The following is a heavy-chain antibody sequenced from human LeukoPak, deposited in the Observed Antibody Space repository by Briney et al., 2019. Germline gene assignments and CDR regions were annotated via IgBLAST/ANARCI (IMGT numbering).Heavy chain of an antibody. J-gene: IGHJ3*02. Sequence: PGGSLRLSCAASGFTFRSNWMHWVRQAPGKGLVWVSRIRPDGSGSNYADSVKGRFTISRDNAKNTLYLQMNGLRAEDTAIYYCTRGRSGANPNALDIWGQGTVVTVSS. V-gene: IGHV3-74*01. CDR2: IRPDGSGS. CDR1: GFTFRSNW. D-gene: IGHD3-10*01. CDR3: TRGRSGANPNALDI.